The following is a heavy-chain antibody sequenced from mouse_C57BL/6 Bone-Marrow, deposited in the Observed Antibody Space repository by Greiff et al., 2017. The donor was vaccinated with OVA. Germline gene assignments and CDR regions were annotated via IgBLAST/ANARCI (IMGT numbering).Heavy chain of an antibody. CDR1: GYTFTDYY. CDR2: INPNNGGT. V-gene: IGHV1-26*01. CDR3: AATYWYFDV. D-gene: IGHD1-1*01. Sequence: EVQLQQSGPELVKPGASVKISCKASGYTFTDYYMNWVKQSHGKSLEWIGDINPNNGGTSYNQKFKGKATLTVDKSSSTAYMELRSLTSADSEVYYCAATYWYFDVWGTGTTVTVSS. J-gene: IGHJ1*03.